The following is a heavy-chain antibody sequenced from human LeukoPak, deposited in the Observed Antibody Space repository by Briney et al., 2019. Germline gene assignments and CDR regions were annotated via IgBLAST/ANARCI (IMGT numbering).Heavy chain of an antibody. J-gene: IGHJ3*02. CDR1: GGSISSYY. CDR2: IYYSGST. V-gene: IGHV4-59*01. CDR3: AVAAAGLVDALDI. Sequence: SETLSLTCTVSGGSISSYYWSWIRQPPGKGLEWIGYIYYSGSTNYNPSLKSRVTISVDTSKSQFSLKLSSVTAADTAVYYCAVAAAGLVDALDIWGQGTMVTVSS. D-gene: IGHD6-13*01.